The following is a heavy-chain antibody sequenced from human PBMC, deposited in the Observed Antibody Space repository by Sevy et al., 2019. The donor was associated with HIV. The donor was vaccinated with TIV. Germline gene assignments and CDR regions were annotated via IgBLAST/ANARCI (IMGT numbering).Heavy chain of an antibody. J-gene: IGHJ1*01. CDR1: GFTFSSYG. CDR3: ARELVAVAANAEYFQH. Sequence: GGSLRLSCAASGFTFSSYGMHWVRQAPGKGLEWVAVIGYDGSNKYYADSVKGRFTISRDNSKNTLYLQMNSLRAEDTAVYYCARELVAVAANAEYFQHWGQGTLVTVSS. CDR2: IGYDGSNK. V-gene: IGHV3-33*01. D-gene: IGHD6-19*01.